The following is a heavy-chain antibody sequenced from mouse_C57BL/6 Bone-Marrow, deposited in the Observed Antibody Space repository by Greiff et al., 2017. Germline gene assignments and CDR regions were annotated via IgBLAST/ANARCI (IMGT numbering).Heavy chain of an antibody. J-gene: IGHJ3*01. V-gene: IGHV1-19*01. D-gene: IGHD2-3*01. CDR2: INPYNGGT. Sequence: EVQVVESGPVLVKPGASVKMSCKASGYTFTDYYMNWVKQSHGKSLEWIGVINPYNGGTSYNQKFKGKATLTVDKSSSTAYMEINSLTSEDSAVYYCARRWVPFAYWGQGTLVTVSA. CDR3: ARRWVPFAY. CDR1: GYTFTDYY.